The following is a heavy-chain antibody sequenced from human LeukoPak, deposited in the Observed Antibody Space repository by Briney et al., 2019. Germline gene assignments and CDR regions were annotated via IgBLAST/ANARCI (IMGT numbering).Heavy chain of an antibody. J-gene: IGHJ4*02. CDR1: GGSISGGDYY. Sequence: SETLSLTCTVSGGSISGGDYYWSWIRQPPGKGLEWIGYIYYSGNTYYNPSLKSRVTISVDTSKNQFSLKLSSVTAADTAVYYCARHMGEQYGSGSYGNFDYWGQGTLVTVSS. CDR3: ARHMGEQYGSGSYGNFDY. V-gene: IGHV4-30-4*01. D-gene: IGHD3-10*01. CDR2: IYYSGNT.